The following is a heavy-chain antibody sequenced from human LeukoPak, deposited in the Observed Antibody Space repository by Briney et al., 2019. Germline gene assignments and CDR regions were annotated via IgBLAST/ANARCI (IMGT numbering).Heavy chain of an antibody. CDR3: ARTAKYYYGSETYYFFDY. J-gene: IGHJ4*02. V-gene: IGHV4-61*05. Sequence: PSETLSLTCTVSGGSISSSSYYWGWIRQPPGKGLERIGYISYTGSTTYNSSLKSRVTISLDTSQNQFSLKLTSVTPADTAVYYCARTAKYYYGSETYYFFDYWGQGTLVTVSS. CDR1: GGSISSSSYY. D-gene: IGHD3-10*01. CDR2: ISYTGST.